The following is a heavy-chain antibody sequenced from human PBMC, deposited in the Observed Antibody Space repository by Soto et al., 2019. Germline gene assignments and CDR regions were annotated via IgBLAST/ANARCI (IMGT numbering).Heavy chain of an antibody. CDR2: IHSPSGST. D-gene: IGHD2-21*02. CDR3: ARPGDAYGLDV. V-gene: IGHV4-39*01. CDR1: GASITRSSYY. Sequence: QLQLHESGPGLVKPSETLSLTCSVSGASITRSSYYWAWIRQPPGKGLEWIASIHSPSGSTYYDPSLKGRVLISVDTFKNHFPLNLSSVTAADTAVYYCARPGDAYGLDVWGQGATVTLSS. J-gene: IGHJ6*02.